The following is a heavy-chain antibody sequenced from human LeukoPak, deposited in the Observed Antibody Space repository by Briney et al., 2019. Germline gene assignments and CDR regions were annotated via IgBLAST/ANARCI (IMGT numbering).Heavy chain of an antibody. CDR3: ARSITMITNFDY. J-gene: IGHJ4*02. CDR2: IYSGGGT. CDR1: GFTVSSNY. D-gene: IGHD3-22*01. V-gene: IGHV3-66*01. Sequence: GGSLRLSCAASGFTVSSNYMSWVRQAAGKGLEWVSVIYSGGGTYYADSVKGRFTISRDNSKNMLYLQMNSLRAEDTAVYYCARSITMITNFDYWGQGTLVTVSS.